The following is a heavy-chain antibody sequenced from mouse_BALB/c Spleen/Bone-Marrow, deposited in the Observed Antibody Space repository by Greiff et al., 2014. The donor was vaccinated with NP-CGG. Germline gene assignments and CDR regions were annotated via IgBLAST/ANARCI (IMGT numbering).Heavy chain of an antibody. V-gene: IGHV1-18*01. CDR2: INPNNGGI. CDR1: GYTFTEYT. D-gene: IGHD2-3*01. Sequence: EVQLQQSGPELVKPGASVKISCKTSGYTFTEYTMHWVKQSHGKSLEWIGSINPNNGGINYNQKFKGKATLTVDKSSSTAYMELRSLTSEDSAVYYCGRGDGYYVYAMDYWGQGTSVTVSS. CDR3: GRGDGYYVYAMDY. J-gene: IGHJ4*01.